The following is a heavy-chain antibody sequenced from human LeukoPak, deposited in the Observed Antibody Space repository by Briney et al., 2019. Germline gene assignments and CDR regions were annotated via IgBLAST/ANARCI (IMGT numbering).Heavy chain of an antibody. D-gene: IGHD3-10*01. V-gene: IGHV4-30-4*01. CDR3: ARYDSGSYHYSWFDA. CDR1: GGSISSGDYY. CDR2: IHYIGSI. J-gene: IGHJ5*02. Sequence: SHTLSPTCTVSGGSISSGDYYWSWIRQPPGKGLEWIGYIHYIGSIYYNSSLKSRFTISVDTSKNQFSLKLSSVTAADTAVYYCARYDSGSYHYSWFDAGGQGTLGTVS.